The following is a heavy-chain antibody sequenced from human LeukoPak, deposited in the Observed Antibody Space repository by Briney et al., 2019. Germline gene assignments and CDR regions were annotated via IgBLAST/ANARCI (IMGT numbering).Heavy chain of an antibody. CDR2: VYYSGST. CDR3: ARLYYDSRGYYWFDP. Sequence: SETLSLTCTVSDGSISSSNYYWGWVRPPPGRGLEWIRSVYYSGSTYSNPSLKSRVTVSVDTSKNQFSLRLYSVTAADTAVYYCARLYYDSRGYYWFDPWGQGTLVTVSS. J-gene: IGHJ5*02. D-gene: IGHD3-22*01. V-gene: IGHV4-39*01. CDR1: DGSISSSNYY.